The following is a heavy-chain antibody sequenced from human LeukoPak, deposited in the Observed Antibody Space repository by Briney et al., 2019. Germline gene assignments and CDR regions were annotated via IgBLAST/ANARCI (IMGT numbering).Heavy chain of an antibody. J-gene: IGHJ4*02. V-gene: IGHV4-34*01. CDR3: AKYQLWFTY. Sequence: PSETLSLTCAVYGGSFSGYYWSWIRQPPGKGLEWIGEINHSGSTNYNPSLKSRVTISVGTSKNQFSLKLSSVTAADTAVYYCAKYQLWFTYWGQGTLVTVSS. CDR1: GGSFSGYY. CDR2: INHSGST. D-gene: IGHD5-18*01.